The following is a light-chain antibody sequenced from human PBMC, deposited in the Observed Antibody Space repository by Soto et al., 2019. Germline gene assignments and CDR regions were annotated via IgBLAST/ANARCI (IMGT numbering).Light chain of an antibody. CDR3: QQYIILRT. Sequence: EVVFTQSPVTLRLSPWERATLSCRASQSFRGLLAWYQQKPGQAPRLLIYGASSRATGIPVRFSGSGSETDFTLTITRLEPEDFAVYYCQQYIILRTFGQGGKVDIK. J-gene: IGKJ1*01. CDR1: QSFRGL. V-gene: IGKV3-20*01. CDR2: GAS.